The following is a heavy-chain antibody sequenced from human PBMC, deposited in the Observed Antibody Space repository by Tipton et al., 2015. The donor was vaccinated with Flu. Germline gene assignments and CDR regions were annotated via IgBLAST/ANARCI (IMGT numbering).Heavy chain of an antibody. J-gene: IGHJ4*02. CDR2: IDPNSDGT. Sequence: QLVQSGAEVKKPGASVKVSCKPSGRSFAAGYYIHWVRQAPGQGLEWMGWIDPNSDGTKSAQRFQDRVTMTRDTSISTVYMELSGLRSDDAAVYYCARIRCRSGWDCGQGTLVTVS. CDR3: ARIRCRSGWD. CDR1: GRSFAAGYY. V-gene: IGHV1-2*02. D-gene: IGHD6-19*01.